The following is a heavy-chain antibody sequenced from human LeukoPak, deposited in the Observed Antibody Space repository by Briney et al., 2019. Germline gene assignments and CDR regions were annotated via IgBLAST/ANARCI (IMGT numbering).Heavy chain of an antibody. CDR3: ARAPAGYDSSGDYYYYGMDV. CDR2: IIPIFGTA. D-gene: IGHD3-22*01. J-gene: IGHJ6*02. Sequence: GASVKVSCKASGGTFSSYAISWVRQAPGQGLEWMGGIIPIFGTANYAQKFQGRVTITADESTSTAYMELSSLRSEDTAVYYCARAPAGYDSSGDYYYYGMDVWGQGTTVTVSS. V-gene: IGHV1-69*13. CDR1: GGTFSSYA.